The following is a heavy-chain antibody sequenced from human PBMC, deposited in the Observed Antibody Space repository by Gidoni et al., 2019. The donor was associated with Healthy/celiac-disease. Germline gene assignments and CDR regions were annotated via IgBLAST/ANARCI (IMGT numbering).Heavy chain of an antibody. Sequence: QVQLQQWVAGLLKPSETLSLPCAVYGGSVSGYYWTWRRQPPGKGLEWIEEINHSGSTNYNPYLKSRVTISVDTSKNQFSLKLSSVTAADTAVYYCARGPGWLRSRGGALDYWGQGTLVTVSS. J-gene: IGHJ4*02. V-gene: IGHV4-34*01. CDR2: INHSGST. D-gene: IGHD5-12*01. CDR3: ARGPGWLRSRGGALDY. CDR1: GGSVSGYY.